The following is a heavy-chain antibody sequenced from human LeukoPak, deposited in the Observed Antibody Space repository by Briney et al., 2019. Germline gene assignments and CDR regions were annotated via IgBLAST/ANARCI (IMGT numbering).Heavy chain of an antibody. CDR2: IYPYSGDT. CDR3: ARDRNSGSSLDI. Sequence: ASVKVSCKASGYTFTGYYIHWVRQAPGQGLEWMGWIYPYSGDTNYAQNFQCRVTMTRDTSISTAYMELSSLKSDDTAVYYCARDRNSGSSLDIWGQGTMLTVSS. V-gene: IGHV1-2*02. J-gene: IGHJ3*02. D-gene: IGHD6-6*01. CDR1: GYTFTGYY.